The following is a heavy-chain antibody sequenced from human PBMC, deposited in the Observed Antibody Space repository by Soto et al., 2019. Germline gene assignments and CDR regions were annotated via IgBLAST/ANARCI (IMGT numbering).Heavy chain of an antibody. CDR3: AREGIYGYYDSSGYYYDWFDP. CDR2: INHSGST. J-gene: IGHJ5*02. CDR1: GGSFSGYY. D-gene: IGHD3-22*01. Sequence: QVQLQQWGAGLLKPSETLSLTCAVYGGSFSGYYWSWIRQPPGKGLEWIGEINHSGSTNYNPSLKRRVTISVDTSKNPFSLKLSSVTAADTAVYYCAREGIYGYYDSSGYYYDWFDPWGQGTLVTVSS. V-gene: IGHV4-34*01.